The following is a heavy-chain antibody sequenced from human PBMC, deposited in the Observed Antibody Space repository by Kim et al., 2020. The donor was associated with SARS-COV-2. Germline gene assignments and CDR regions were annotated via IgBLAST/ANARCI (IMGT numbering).Heavy chain of an antibody. CDR1: GGSFSGYY. V-gene: IGHV4-34*01. D-gene: IGHD3-10*01. Sequence: SETLSLTCAVYGGSFSGYYWSWIRQPPGKGLEWIGEINHSGSTNYNPSLKSRVTISVDTSKNQFSLKLSSVTAADTAVYYCARGDHYHYGSGSYYKRRASNPHYFDYWGQGTLVTVSS. J-gene: IGHJ4*02. CDR3: ARGDHYHYGSGSYYKRRASNPHYFDY. CDR2: INHSGST.